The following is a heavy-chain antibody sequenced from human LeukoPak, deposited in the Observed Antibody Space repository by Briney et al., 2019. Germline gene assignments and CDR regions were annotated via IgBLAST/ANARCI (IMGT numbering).Heavy chain of an antibody. CDR1: GASITSYY. V-gene: IGHV4-4*07. CDR3: AGDLSGSLYFDF. Sequence: PSETLSLTCTVSGASITSYYYNWIRLTAGRGLEWIGRLYISGSTDYNPSLKSRVTISVDTSRNQFSLKMNSVTAADTAVYFCAGDLSGSLYFDFWGPGVLVTVSS. CDR2: LYISGST. D-gene: IGHD3-10*01. J-gene: IGHJ4*02.